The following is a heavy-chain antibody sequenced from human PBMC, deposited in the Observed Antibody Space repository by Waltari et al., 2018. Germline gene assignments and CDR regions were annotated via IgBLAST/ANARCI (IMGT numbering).Heavy chain of an antibody. J-gene: IGHJ4*02. CDR2: IYTSGST. CDR3: ARARRYCSGGSCSPAFDY. Sequence: QVQLPESGPGLVKPSETLSLTCTVSGGSISSYYWSWIRQPPGKGLEWIGYIYTSGSTNYNPSLKSRVTISVDTSKNQFSLKLSSVTAADTAVYYCARARRYCSGGSCSPAFDYWGQGTLVTVSS. D-gene: IGHD2-15*01. CDR1: GGSISSYY. V-gene: IGHV4-4*09.